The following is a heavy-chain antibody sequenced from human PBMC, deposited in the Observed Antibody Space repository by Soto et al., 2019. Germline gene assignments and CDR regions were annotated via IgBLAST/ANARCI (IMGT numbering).Heavy chain of an antibody. J-gene: IGHJ3*02. CDR1: GYSFTSYW. CDR2: IYPGDSDT. V-gene: IGHV5-51*03. D-gene: IGHD3-22*01. CDR3: ARLVHYYDSSGYFDAFDI. Sequence: PGESLKISCKGSGYSFTSYWIGWVRQMPGKGLEWMGIIYPGDSDTRYSPSFQGQVTISADKSISTAYLQWSSLKASDTAMYYCARLVHYYDSSGYFDAFDIWGQGTMVTVSS.